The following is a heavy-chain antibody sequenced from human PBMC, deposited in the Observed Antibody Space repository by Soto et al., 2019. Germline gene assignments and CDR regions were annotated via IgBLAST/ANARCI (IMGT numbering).Heavy chain of an antibody. V-gene: IGHV1-3*01. CDR1: GYTFTSYA. CDR3: ARTYGYSGYDW. CDR2: INAGNGNT. D-gene: IGHD5-12*01. Sequence: QVQLVQSGAEVKKPGASVKVSCKASGYTFTSYAMHWVRQAPGQRLEWMGWINAGNGNTRYSQKFQGRVTITRDTSASTAYMELSSLRTEDTAVYYCARTYGYSGYDWWGQGTLVTVSS. J-gene: IGHJ4*02.